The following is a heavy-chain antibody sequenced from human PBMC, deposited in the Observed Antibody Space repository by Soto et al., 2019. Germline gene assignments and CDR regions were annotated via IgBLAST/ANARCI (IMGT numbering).Heavy chain of an antibody. V-gene: IGHV4-4*02. D-gene: IGHD3-10*01. J-gene: IGHJ5*02. CDR1: SGSISSSNW. CDR3: ARDYYGSGSYYNAGNWFDP. CDR2: IYHSGST. Sequence: SETLSLTCAVSSGSISSSNWWSWVRQPPGKGLEWIGEIYHSGSTNYNPSLKSRVTISVDKSKNQFSLKLSSVTAADTAVYYCARDYYGSGSYYNAGNWFDPWGQGTLVTVSS.